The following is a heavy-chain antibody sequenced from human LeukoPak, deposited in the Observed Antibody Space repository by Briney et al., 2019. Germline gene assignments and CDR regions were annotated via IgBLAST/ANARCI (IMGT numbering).Heavy chain of an antibody. CDR2: ISSSSSYT. CDR1: GFTFSDYY. J-gene: IGHJ4*02. D-gene: IGHD6-19*01. CDR3: ARVYRSSGDSYYFDY. Sequence: GGSLTLSCAPSGFTFSDYYMSWIRQAPGKGLEWVSYISSSSSYTNYADSVKGRFTISRDNAKNSLYLQMNSLRAEDTAVYYCARVYRSSGDSYYFDYWGQGTLVTVSS. V-gene: IGHV3-11*06.